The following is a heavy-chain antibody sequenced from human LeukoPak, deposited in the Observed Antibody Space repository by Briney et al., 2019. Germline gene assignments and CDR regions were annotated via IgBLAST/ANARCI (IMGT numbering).Heavy chain of an antibody. Sequence: KTSETLSLTCTVSGGSINNNLYYWGWVRQSPGKGLEWIGSIYYSGSTYYNPSLKSRVTISVDTSKNQFSLKLSSVTAADTAVYYCARAVQRYSSSYYFDYWGQGTLVTVSS. V-gene: IGHV4-39*07. D-gene: IGHD6-6*01. CDR2: IYYSGST. J-gene: IGHJ4*02. CDR3: ARAVQRYSSSYYFDY. CDR1: GGSINNNLYY.